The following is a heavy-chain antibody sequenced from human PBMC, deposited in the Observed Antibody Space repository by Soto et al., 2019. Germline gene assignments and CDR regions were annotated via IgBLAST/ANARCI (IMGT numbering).Heavy chain of an antibody. V-gene: IGHV1-2*02. J-gene: IGHJ6*02. CDR1: GYTFTGYY. CDR3: ARDLINWNREDYYYYGMDV. Sequence: ASVKVSCKASGYTFTGYYMHWVRQAPGQGLEWMGWINPNSGGTNYAQKFQGRVTMTRDTSISTAYMELSRLRSEDTAVYYCARDLINWNREDYYYYGMDVWGQGTTVTVSS. CDR2: INPNSGGT. D-gene: IGHD1-20*01.